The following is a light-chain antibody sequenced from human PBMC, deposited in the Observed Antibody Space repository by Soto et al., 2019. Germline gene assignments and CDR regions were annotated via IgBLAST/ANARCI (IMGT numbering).Light chain of an antibody. CDR2: QDY. CDR3: QAWDSTTAVV. J-gene: IGLJ2*01. Sequence: SYELTQPPSVSVSPGQTASITCSGDRLVDKYTCWYQQKPGQSPVLLIYQDYKRPSGIPERFSASNSGNTATLTISGTQTIDEADYYCQAWDSTTAVVFGGGTKLTVL. V-gene: IGLV3-1*01. CDR1: RLVDKY.